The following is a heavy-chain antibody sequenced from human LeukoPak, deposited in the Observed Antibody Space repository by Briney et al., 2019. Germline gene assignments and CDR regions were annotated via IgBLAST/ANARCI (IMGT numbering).Heavy chain of an antibody. D-gene: IGHD3-22*01. CDR3: AMAYDSSGYLDY. J-gene: IGHJ4*02. CDR1: GGSISSGGYY. CDR2: IYYSGST. V-gene: IGHV4-61*08. Sequence: PSETLSLTCTVSGGSISSGGYYWSWIRQHPGKGLEWIGYIYYSGSTNYNPSPKSRVTISVDTSKDQFSLKLSSVTAADTAVYYCAMAYDSSGYLDYWGQGTLVTVSS.